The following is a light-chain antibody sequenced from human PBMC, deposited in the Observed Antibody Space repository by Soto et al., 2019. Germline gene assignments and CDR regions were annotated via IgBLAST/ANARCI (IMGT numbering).Light chain of an antibody. V-gene: IGKV1-5*01. J-gene: IGKJ2*01. CDR3: QQYSVYST. CDR2: DAS. Sequence: DTQMTQSPSTLSASVGDRVTITCRASQSVSSRLAWYQQKPGKAPKLLIYDASSLESGVPSRFSGSGSGAEFTLTSSSLQPDDSATYYCQQYSVYSTFGQGTKLEIK. CDR1: QSVSSR.